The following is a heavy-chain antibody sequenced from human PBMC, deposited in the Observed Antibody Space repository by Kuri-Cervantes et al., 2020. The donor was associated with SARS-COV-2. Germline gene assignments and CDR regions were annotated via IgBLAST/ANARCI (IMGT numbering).Heavy chain of an antibody. D-gene: IGHD6-19*01. Sequence: LSLTCAASGFTFSSYWMHWVRQAPGKGLVWVSRINSDGSSTSYADSVKGRFTISRDNSKNTLYLQMNSLRAEDTAVYYCAKEEGSGWYNWFDPWGQGTLVTVSS. CDR2: INSDGSST. CDR3: AKEEGSGWYNWFDP. J-gene: IGHJ5*02. CDR1: GFTFSSYW. V-gene: IGHV3-74*01.